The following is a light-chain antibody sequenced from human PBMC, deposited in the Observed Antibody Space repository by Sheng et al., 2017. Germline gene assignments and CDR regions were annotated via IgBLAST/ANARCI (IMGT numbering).Light chain of an antibody. J-gene: IGKJ1*01. CDR3: QQYGSSPWT. V-gene: IGKV3-20*01. CDR1: QTVRSSY. Sequence: VLAQSPGTLSLSPGERVTLSCRASQTVRSSYLAWYQQKPGQAPRLLIFGASARATGIPDRFSGSGSGTDFTLTISRLEPEDFAVYFCQQYGSSPWTFGQGTKVDFK. CDR2: GAS.